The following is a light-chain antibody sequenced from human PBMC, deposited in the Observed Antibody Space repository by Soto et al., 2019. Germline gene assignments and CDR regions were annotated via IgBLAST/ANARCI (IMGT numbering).Light chain of an antibody. V-gene: IGKV1-5*03. CDR2: KAT. CDR3: QQYNDFPYS. CDR1: QNIGSW. J-gene: IGKJ2*01. Sequence: DIQMTQSPSTLSASVGDGVTITCRASQNIGSWLAWYQQKPGEAPKLLISKATNLQSGVPSRFRGSGSGTDFSLTISSLQTVDSATYFCQQYNDFPYSFGPGTKLDI.